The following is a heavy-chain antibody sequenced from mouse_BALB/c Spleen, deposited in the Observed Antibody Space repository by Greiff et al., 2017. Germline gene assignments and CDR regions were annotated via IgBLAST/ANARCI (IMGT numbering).Heavy chain of an antibody. Sequence: EVQLVESGAELVRPGASVKLSCTASGFNIKDYYMHWVKQRPEQGLEWIGWIDPENGDTEYAPKFQGKATMAADTSSNTAYLQLSSLTSEDTAVYYCNAYGNYVRFAYWGQGTLVTVSA. CDR1: GFNIKDYY. J-gene: IGHJ3*01. CDR3: NAYGNYVRFAY. V-gene: IGHV14-4*02. CDR2: IDPENGDT. D-gene: IGHD2-1*01.